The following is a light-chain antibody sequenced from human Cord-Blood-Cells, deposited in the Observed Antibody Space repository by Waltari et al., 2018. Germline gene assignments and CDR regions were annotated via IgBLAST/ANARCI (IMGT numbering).Light chain of an antibody. CDR2: EVS. V-gene: IGLV2-14*01. J-gene: IGLJ2*01. Sequence: QSALTQPASVSGSPGRSLTISCTGTSSDVGGYNSVSWYQQHPGKAPKLMIYEVSNRPSGVSNRFSGSKSGNTASLTISGLQAEDEADYYCSSYTSSSTVVFGGGTKLTVL. CDR1: SSDVGGYNS. CDR3: SSYTSSSTVV.